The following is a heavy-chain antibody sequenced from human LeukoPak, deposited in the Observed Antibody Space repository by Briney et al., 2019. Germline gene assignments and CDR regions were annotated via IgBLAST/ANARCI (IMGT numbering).Heavy chain of an antibody. CDR2: IYYSGST. CDR1: GGSISGYY. V-gene: IGHV4-59*01. J-gene: IGHJ4*02. Sequence: KPSETLSLTCTVSGGSISGYYWSWIRQPPGKGLECIGYIYYSGSTNYNPSLKSRVTISVDRSKNQFSLKLTSVTAADTAVYYCARGASGTTDYWGQGTLVTVSS. CDR3: ARGASGTTDY. D-gene: IGHD1-26*01.